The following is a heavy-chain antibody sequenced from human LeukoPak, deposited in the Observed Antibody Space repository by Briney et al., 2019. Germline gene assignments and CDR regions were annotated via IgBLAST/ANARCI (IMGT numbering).Heavy chain of an antibody. CDR3: ARGGGYCSSTSCYYGMDV. CDR2: ISSSGSTI. CDR1: GFTFSSYE. D-gene: IGHD2-2*01. Sequence: PGGSLRLSCAASGFTFSSYEMNWVRQAPGKGLEWVSYISSSGSTIYYADSVRGRFTISRDNAKNSLYLQMNSLRAEDTAVYHCARGGGYCSSTSCYYGMDVRGQGTTVTVSS. V-gene: IGHV3-48*03. J-gene: IGHJ6*02.